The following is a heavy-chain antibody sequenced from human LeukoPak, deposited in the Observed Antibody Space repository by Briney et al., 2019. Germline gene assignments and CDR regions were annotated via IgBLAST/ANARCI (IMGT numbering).Heavy chain of an antibody. D-gene: IGHD5-12*01. J-gene: IGHJ6*03. Sequence: ASVKVSCKASGGTFSSYAISWVRQAPGQGLEWMGIINPSGGSTSYAQKFQGRVTMTRDMSTSTVYMELSSLRSEDTAVYYCARDGVATIEGYYYYYYMDVWGKGTTVTVS. CDR3: ARDGVATIEGYYYYYYMDV. CDR1: GGTFSSYA. V-gene: IGHV1-46*01. CDR2: INPSGGST.